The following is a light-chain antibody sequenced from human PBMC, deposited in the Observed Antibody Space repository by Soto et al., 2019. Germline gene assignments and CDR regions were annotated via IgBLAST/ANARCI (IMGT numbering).Light chain of an antibody. CDR2: AAS. Sequence: DIQITHSPSSLPASVGDRVTITFLASQSISSYLNSYQQKPGKAPNLLIYAASTLQSGVPSRISGSGSGTDFTLTISSLQPEDFATYYCQKANSFPITFGQGTRLEIK. V-gene: IGKV1-39*01. CDR1: QSISSY. CDR3: QKANSFPIT. J-gene: IGKJ5*01.